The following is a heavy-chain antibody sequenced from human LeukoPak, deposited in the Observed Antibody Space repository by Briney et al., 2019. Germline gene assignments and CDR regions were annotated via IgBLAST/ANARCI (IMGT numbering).Heavy chain of an antibody. D-gene: IGHD3-22*01. CDR3: ARDSGIYDSSGYYGLSYYGMDV. CDR2: ISGSGGST. J-gene: IGHJ6*02. CDR1: GFTFASYA. Sequence: PGGSLRLSCAASGFTFASYAMTWVRQAPGKGLEWFSAISGSGGSTYYADSVKGRFTISRDNYKNTLYLQMHSLRAEDTAVYYCARDSGIYDSSGYYGLSYYGMDVWGQGTTATVSS. V-gene: IGHV3-23*01.